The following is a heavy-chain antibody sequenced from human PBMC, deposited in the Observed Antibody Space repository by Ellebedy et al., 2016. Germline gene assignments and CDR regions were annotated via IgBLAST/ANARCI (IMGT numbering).Heavy chain of an antibody. V-gene: IGHV3-23*01. Sequence: GGSLRLSXAASGFTFSSYAMRWVRQAPGKGLEWVSAISGSGGNTYYADSVKGRFTISRDNAKNSLYLQMNSLRAEDTAVYYCARDRGGWRYFDLWGRGTLVTVSS. CDR1: GFTFSSYA. D-gene: IGHD6-19*01. J-gene: IGHJ2*01. CDR3: ARDRGGWRYFDL. CDR2: ISGSGGNT.